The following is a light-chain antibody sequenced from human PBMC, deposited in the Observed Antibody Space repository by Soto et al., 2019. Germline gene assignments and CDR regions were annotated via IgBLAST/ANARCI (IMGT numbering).Light chain of an antibody. CDR1: SSDVGGYNY. J-gene: IGLJ1*01. V-gene: IGLV2-14*01. CDR2: DVS. Sequence: QSALTKPASVSGSPGQSITISCTGTSSDVGGYNYVSWYQRHPGKAPKIMIYDVSNRPSGVSNRFSGSKSGNTATLPISGLQAADEANYSCSSYASTSIVLGTGTKLTVL. CDR3: SSYASTSIV.